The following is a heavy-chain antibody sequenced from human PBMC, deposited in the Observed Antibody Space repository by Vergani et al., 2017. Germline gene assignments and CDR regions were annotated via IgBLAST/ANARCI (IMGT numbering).Heavy chain of an antibody. CDR2: FDPEDGET. CDR3: ATDPIAVAGTQA. D-gene: IGHD6-19*01. Sequence: QVQLVQSGAEVKKPGASVKVSCKVSGYTLTELSMHWVRQAPGKGLEWMGGFDPEDGETIYAQKFQGRVTMTEDTSTDTAYMELSSLRAEYTAVYYCATDPIAVAGTQAWGQGTLVTVSS. CDR1: GYTLTELS. J-gene: IGHJ5*02. V-gene: IGHV1-24*01.